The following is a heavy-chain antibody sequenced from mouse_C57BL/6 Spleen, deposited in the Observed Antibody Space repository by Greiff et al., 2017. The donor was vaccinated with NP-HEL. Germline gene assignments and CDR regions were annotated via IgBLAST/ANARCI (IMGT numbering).Heavy chain of an antibody. CDR2: INPSSGYT. J-gene: IGHJ2*01. Sequence: QVQLQQSGAELAKPGASVKLSCKASGYTFTSYWMHWVNQRPGQGLEWIGYINPSSGYTKYNQKFKDTATLTADKSSSPASMQLTSLTYEDAAVYYCERADDYDGFDYWGQGTTLTVAA. D-gene: IGHD2-4*01. V-gene: IGHV1-7*01. CDR3: ERADDYDGFDY. CDR1: GYTFTSYW.